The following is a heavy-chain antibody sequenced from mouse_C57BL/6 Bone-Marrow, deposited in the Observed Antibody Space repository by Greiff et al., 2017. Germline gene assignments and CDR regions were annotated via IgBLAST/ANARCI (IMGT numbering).Heavy chain of an antibody. V-gene: IGHV1-15*01. Sequence: VQRVESGAELVRPGASVTLSCKASGYTFTDYEMHWVKQTPVHGLEWIGAIDPETGGTAYNQKFKGKAILTADKSSSTAYMELRSLTSEDSAVYYCTRSPPWFAYWGQGTLVTVSA. J-gene: IGHJ3*01. CDR3: TRSPPWFAY. CDR2: IDPETGGT. CDR1: GYTFTDYE.